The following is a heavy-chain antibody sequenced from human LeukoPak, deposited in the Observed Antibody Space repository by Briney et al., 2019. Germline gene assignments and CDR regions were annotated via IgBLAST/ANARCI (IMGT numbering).Heavy chain of an antibody. CDR2: ISGSGGST. Sequence: GGSLRLSCAASGFTFSSYATSWVRQAPGKGLEWVSAISGSGGSTYYADSVKGRFTISRDNSKNTLYLQMNSLRAEDTAVYYCAKQEADYYDSSGYYYDAFDIWGQGTMVTVSS. V-gene: IGHV3-23*01. CDR1: GFTFSSYA. J-gene: IGHJ3*02. D-gene: IGHD3-22*01. CDR3: AKQEADYYDSSGYYYDAFDI.